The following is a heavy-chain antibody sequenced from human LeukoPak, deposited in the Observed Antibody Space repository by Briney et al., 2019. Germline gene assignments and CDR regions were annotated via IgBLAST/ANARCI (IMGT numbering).Heavy chain of an antibody. D-gene: IGHD3-22*01. CDR1: GFTFSSYS. CDR2: TSSGSSYI. V-gene: IGHV3-21*01. J-gene: IGHJ4*02. CDR3: ARDGTYYYDSSGYYSFDY. Sequence: GGSLRLSCAASGFTFSSYSMNWVRQAPGKGLEWVSSTSSGSSYIYYADSVKGRFTISRDNAKNSLYLQMNSLRAEDTAVYYCARDGTYYYDSSGYYSFDYWGQGTLVTVSS.